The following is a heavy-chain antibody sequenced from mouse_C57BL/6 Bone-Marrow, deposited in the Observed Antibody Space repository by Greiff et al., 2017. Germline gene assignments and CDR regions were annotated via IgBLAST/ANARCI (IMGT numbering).Heavy chain of an antibody. Sequence: QVQLKQSGAELARPGASVKLSCKASGYTFTSSGISWVKQRTGQGLEWIGEIYPRSGNTYYNEKFKGKATLTADKSSSTAYMELRSLTSEDSAVYFCARRSNYEYFDVWGTGTTVTVFS. CDR2: IYPRSGNT. J-gene: IGHJ1*03. CDR3: ARRSNYEYFDV. CDR1: GYTFTSSG. V-gene: IGHV1-81*01. D-gene: IGHD2-5*01.